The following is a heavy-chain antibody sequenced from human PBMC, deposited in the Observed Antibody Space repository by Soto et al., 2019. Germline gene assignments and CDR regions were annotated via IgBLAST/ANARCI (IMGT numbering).Heavy chain of an antibody. V-gene: IGHV5-51*01. CDR1: GYRFSSYW. CDR2: IYPGDSDT. CDR3: ARQGSNGAYYYYGRDV. Sequence: PGESLKISCKGSGYRFSSYWIAWVRQMPGKGLEWMGIIYPGDSDTRYSPSFEGQVTISADKSTSTAYLQWSSLKASDTALYYCARQGSNGAYYYYGRDVWGQGTTVTVSS. J-gene: IGHJ6*02. D-gene: IGHD3-16*01.